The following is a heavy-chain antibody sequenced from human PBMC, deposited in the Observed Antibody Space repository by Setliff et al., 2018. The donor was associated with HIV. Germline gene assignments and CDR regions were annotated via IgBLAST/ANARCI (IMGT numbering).Heavy chain of an antibody. D-gene: IGHD1-26*01. J-gene: IGHJ4*02. CDR1: GYTFTTYG. CDR2: INTETGNP. Sequence: AASVKVSCKASGYTFTTYGISWVRQAPGQGFEWMGRINTETGNPMYAQGFRGRFVFSLDTSVSTAYLQINSLKAEDTAMYYCARVGSYWSTFDYWGQGALVTVSS. V-gene: IGHV7-4-1*02. CDR3: ARVGSYWSTFDY.